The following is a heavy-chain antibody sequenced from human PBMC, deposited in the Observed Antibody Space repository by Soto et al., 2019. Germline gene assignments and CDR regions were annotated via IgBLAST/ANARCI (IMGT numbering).Heavy chain of an antibody. CDR2: IYYSGST. Sequence: QVQLQESGPGLVKPSETLSLTCTVSGGSISSYYWSWIRQPPGKGLEWIGYIYYSGSTNYNPSLKSRVTISVDTSKNQFSLKLSSVTAADTAVYYCARGEEQLALWYYYGMDVWGQGTTVTVSS. D-gene: IGHD6-6*01. V-gene: IGHV4-59*01. CDR3: ARGEEQLALWYYYGMDV. CDR1: GGSISSYY. J-gene: IGHJ6*02.